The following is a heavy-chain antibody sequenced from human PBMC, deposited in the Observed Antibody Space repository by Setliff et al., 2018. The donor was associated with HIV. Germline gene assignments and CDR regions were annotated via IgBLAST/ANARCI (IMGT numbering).Heavy chain of an antibody. CDR1: SGSISSGGYF. Sequence: SETLSLTCTVSSGSISSGGYFWGWIRQHPGKGLEWIGYIYYTGSTYYNPSLKSRVTTSIDTSKNQFSLNLSSVTAADSAVYYCAKLSRLTSLRNAFDIWGQGAVVTVS. CDR3: AKLSRLTSLRNAFDI. J-gene: IGHJ3*02. D-gene: IGHD3-10*01. CDR2: IYYTGST. V-gene: IGHV4-31*03.